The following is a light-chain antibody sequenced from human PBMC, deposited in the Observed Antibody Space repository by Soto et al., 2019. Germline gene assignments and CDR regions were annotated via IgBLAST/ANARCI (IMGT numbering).Light chain of an antibody. CDR2: DAS. CDR1: HDIRNH. J-gene: IGKJ3*01. Sequence: DIQMIQTPSSLSASVGDRVTIACQASHDIRNHLNWYQQKPGKAPKLLIYDASTLETGAPPRFSGTGSGTHLTLTISSLQPEDFATHFCQHYADVPQVTFGPGTTVDI. V-gene: IGKV1-33*01. CDR3: QHYADVPQVT.